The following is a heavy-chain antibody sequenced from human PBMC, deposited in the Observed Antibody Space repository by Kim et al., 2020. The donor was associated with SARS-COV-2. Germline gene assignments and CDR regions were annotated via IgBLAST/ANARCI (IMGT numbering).Heavy chain of an antibody. V-gene: IGHV3-30-3*01. D-gene: IGHD5-12*01. CDR1: GFTFSSYA. J-gene: IGHJ4*02. Sequence: GGSLRLSCAASGFTFSSYAMHWVRQAPGKGLEWVAVISYDGSNKYYADSVKGRFTISRDNSKNTLYLQMNSLRAEDTAVYYCARDHEGIVATTILDYWGQGTLVTVSS. CDR3: ARDHEGIVATTILDY. CDR2: ISYDGSNK.